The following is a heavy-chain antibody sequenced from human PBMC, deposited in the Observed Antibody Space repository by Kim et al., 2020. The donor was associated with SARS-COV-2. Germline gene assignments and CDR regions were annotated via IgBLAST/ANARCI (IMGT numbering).Heavy chain of an antibody. CDR1: GGTFSGYA. Sequence: SVKVSCKASGGTFSGYAINWVRQAPGQGLEWMGGFMPSLRKANYAQKFQGRVTLIADESTSTASMTLSSLSSEDAAVYYCAGAQDDGECVLGGFDPWGQ. CDR3: AGAQDDGECVLGGFDP. V-gene: IGHV1-69*13. CDR2: FMPSLRKA. J-gene: IGHJ5*02. D-gene: IGHD2-8*01.